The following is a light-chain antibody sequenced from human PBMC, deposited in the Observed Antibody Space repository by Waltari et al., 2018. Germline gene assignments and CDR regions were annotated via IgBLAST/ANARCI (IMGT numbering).Light chain of an antibody. Sequence: IQLTQSPSTLSASVGARVTVTCRASQTMTYSLAWYQQKPGRAPKLLIYQASRLANGVPSRFSGSGSGTEFTLTISSLQPDDFATYYCHQSDDDLRMFGQGTRIEIK. CDR3: HQSDDDLRM. V-gene: IGKV1-5*03. CDR1: QTMTYS. CDR2: QAS. J-gene: IGKJ2*01.